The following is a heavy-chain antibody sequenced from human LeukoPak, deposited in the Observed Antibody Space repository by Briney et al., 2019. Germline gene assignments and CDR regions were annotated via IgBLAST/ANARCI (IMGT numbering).Heavy chain of an antibody. Sequence: GGSLRLSCAASGFTFSSYAMSWVRQAPGKGLEWVSVIYSGGSTYYADSVKGRFTISRDNSKNTLYLQMNSLRAEDTAVYFCARAVLRGIITFWGQGTLVTVSS. J-gene: IGHJ4*02. CDR1: GFTFSSYA. V-gene: IGHV3-66*01. D-gene: IGHD3-10*01. CDR2: IYSGGST. CDR3: ARAVLRGIITF.